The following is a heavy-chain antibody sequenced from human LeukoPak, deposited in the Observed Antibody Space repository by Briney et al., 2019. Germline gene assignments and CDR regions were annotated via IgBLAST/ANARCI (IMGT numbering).Heavy chain of an antibody. CDR3: ATGSPASH. V-gene: IGHV3-21*01. Sequence: KPGGSLRLSCAASGFTFSTYNMNWVRQAPGKGLEWVSYISSSSSYIYYADSVKGRFTISRDNAKNSLYLQMNSLRAEDTAVYYCATGSPASHWGQGTLVTVSS. J-gene: IGHJ4*02. CDR2: ISSSSSYI. D-gene: IGHD1-14*01. CDR1: GFTFSTYN.